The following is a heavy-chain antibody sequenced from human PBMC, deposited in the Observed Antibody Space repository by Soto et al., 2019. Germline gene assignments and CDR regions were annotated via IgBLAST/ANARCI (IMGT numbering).Heavy chain of an antibody. CDR3: TRDSDRDYFQH. V-gene: IGHV3-23*01. CDR2: LDSTDGDA. CDR1: GFALGKYG. J-gene: IGHJ1*01. Sequence: GGSLRLSCAVSGFALGKYGLSWVRQTPEKGLEWASGLDSTDGDAYYADSVKGRFTISRDTFENRLYLQMNSLRVEDTAVYYCTRDSDRDYFQHWGQGTLVTVSS.